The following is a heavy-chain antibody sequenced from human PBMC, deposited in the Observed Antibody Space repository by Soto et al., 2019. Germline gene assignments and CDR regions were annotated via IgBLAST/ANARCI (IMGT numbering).Heavy chain of an antibody. J-gene: IGHJ4*02. CDR3: AKLRDIVVVTAPIDY. V-gene: IGHV3-23*01. CDR1: GFTFSSYA. CDR2: ISGSGGST. Sequence: GGSLRLSCAASGFTFSSYAMSWVRQAPGKGLEWVSAISGSGGSTYYADSVRGRFTISRDNSKNTLYLQMNSLRAEDTAVYYCAKLRDIVVVTAPIDYWGQGXLVTVSS. D-gene: IGHD2-21*02.